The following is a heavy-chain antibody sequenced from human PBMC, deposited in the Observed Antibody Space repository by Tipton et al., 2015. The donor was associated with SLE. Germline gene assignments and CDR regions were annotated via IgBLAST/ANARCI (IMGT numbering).Heavy chain of an antibody. V-gene: IGHV1-18*01. CDR1: GYTFTSYG. D-gene: IGHD3-22*01. Sequence: QVQLVQSGAEVKKPGASVKVSCKASGYTFTSYGISWVRQAPGQGLEWMGWISAYNGNTNYAQKLQGRVTMTTDTSTSTAYMELRSLRSDDTAVYYCARVPRTYDSSGGGWFDPWGQGTLVTVSS. CDR2: ISAYNGNT. J-gene: IGHJ5*02. CDR3: ARVPRTYDSSGGGWFDP.